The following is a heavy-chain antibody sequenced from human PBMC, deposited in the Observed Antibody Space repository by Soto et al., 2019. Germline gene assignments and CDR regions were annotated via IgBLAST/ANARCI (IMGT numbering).Heavy chain of an antibody. CDR2: IGDTVSNI. CDR1: GFTFSNYE. J-gene: IGHJ3*02. V-gene: IGHV3-48*03. Sequence: PGGSLRLSCAASGFTFSNYEMNWVRQAPGKGLEWVSYIGDTVSNIKYADSVKGRFTISRDNARNSLYLQMNNLRAEDTAIYHCAREAEWQVLGDAFDIWGQGAMVTVSS. D-gene: IGHD2-8*01. CDR3: AREAEWQVLGDAFDI.